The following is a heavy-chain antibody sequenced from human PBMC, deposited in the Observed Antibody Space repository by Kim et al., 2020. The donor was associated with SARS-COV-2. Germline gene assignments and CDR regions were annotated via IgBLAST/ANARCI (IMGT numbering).Heavy chain of an antibody. CDR2: IYYNGNA. V-gene: IGHV4-31*03. J-gene: IGHJ6*03. D-gene: IGHD7-27*01. CDR3: ARSPGPDWGTYFYYFYLDV. CDR1: GGSINSGGYY. Sequence: SETLSLTCTVSGGSINSGGYYWSWIRQLPGRGLEWIAYIYYNGNAYYNPSLSSRSTLSLDTSKKQFSLTLTSVTAADTAVYYCARSPGPDWGTYFYYFYLDVWGKGTTVTVSS.